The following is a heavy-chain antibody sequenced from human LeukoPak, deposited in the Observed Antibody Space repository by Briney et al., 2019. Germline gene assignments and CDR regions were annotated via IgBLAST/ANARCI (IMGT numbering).Heavy chain of an antibody. V-gene: IGHV3-23*01. D-gene: IGHD1-26*01. J-gene: IGHJ4*02. CDR2: INGGGGGT. CDR3: AKAGSIRFDY. CDR1: GFTFSNSA. Sequence: GGSLRLSCAASGFTFSNSAMSWVRQAPGKGLEWVSGINGGGGGTYYADSVKGRCTISGDNSKNTLYLQMNSLRAEDTAVYYCAKAGSIRFDYWGQGTLVTVSS.